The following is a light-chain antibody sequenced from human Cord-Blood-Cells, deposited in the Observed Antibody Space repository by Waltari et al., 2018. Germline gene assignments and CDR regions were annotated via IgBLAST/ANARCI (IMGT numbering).Light chain of an antibody. V-gene: IGKV3-20*01. Sequence: EIVLRQSAGTVSLSPGERATLSCRASQSVSNSYLAWYQQKPGQAPRLLIYGASSRATGIPDRFSGSGSGTDFTLTISRLEPEDFAVYYCQQYGSSPRTFGQGTKVEIK. J-gene: IGKJ1*01. CDR1: QSVSNSY. CDR3: QQYGSSPRT. CDR2: GAS.